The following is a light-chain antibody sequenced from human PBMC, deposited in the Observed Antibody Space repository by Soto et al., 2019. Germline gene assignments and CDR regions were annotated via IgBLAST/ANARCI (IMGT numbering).Light chain of an antibody. Sequence: QSALTQPPSASGSPGQSVTISCTGTSSDVGAYNYVSWYQQHPGKAPKLMISEASKRPSGVPDRFSGSKSGNTASLTVSGLQAEDEADYYCSSYAGSNSYVLGTGTKVTVL. CDR1: SSDVGAYNY. V-gene: IGLV2-8*01. CDR2: EAS. J-gene: IGLJ1*01. CDR3: SSYAGSNSYV.